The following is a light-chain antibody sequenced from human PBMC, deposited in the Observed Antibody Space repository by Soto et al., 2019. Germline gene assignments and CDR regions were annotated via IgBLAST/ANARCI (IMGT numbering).Light chain of an antibody. CDR3: SSHTSSSTLVV. V-gene: IGLV2-14*01. Sequence: QSVLTQPASVSGSPGQSISISCTGISSDVGGDNYVSWYQQHPGKAPKLIIYDVGDRPTGVSNRFSGSQSGNTASLTISGLQAEDEADYYCSSHTSSSTLVVFGGGTKLTVL. J-gene: IGLJ2*01. CDR1: SSDVGGDNY. CDR2: DVG.